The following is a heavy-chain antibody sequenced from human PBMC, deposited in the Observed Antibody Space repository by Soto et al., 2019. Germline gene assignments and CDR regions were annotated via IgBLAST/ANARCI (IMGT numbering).Heavy chain of an antibody. Sequence: QINLIESGPTLVKPTQTLTLTCTFSGFSLSTSGAAVGWVRQPPGRALEWLALIYWDGDKRYNASLGNRLTNTKDKAINQVGLTLTNVYPADTATYYCAHRATMTIFGLIIDNGIWFDPWGQGTRVIVSS. J-gene: IGHJ5*02. D-gene: IGHD3-3*01. CDR1: GFSLSTSGAA. V-gene: IGHV2-5*02. CDR2: IYWDGDK. CDR3: AHRATMTIFGLIIDNGIWFDP.